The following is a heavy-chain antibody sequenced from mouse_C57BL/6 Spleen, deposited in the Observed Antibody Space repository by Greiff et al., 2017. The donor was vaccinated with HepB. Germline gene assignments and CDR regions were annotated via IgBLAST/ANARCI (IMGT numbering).Heavy chain of an antibody. CDR2: INPGSGGT. CDR3: ARRTAGALDY. J-gene: IGHJ4*01. Sequence: VQLQQSGAELVRPGTSVTVSCKASGYAFTNYLIEWVKQRPGQGLEWIGVINPGSGGTNYNEKFKGKATLTADKSSSTAYMQLSSLTSEDSAVYFCARRTAGALDYWGQGTSVTVSS. D-gene: IGHD1-2*01. V-gene: IGHV1-54*01. CDR1: GYAFTNYL.